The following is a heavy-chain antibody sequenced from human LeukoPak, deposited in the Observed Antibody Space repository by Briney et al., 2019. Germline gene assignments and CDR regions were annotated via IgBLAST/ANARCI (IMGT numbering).Heavy chain of an antibody. CDR2: IIPILGIA. CDR3: AAHGDSMVRVFDP. D-gene: IGHD3-10*01. CDR1: GGTFSSYA. Sequence: SVKVSCKASGGTFSSYAISWVRQAPGQGLEWMGRIIPILGIANYAQKFQGRVTITADKSTSTAYMELSSLRSEDTAVYYCAAHGDSMVRVFDPWGQGTLVTVSS. J-gene: IGHJ5*02. V-gene: IGHV1-69*04.